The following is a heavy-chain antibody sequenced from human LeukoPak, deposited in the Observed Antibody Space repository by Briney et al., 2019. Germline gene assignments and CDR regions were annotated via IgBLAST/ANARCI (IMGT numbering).Heavy chain of an antibody. J-gene: IGHJ5*02. CDR3: ERDPAGTMNVNWFAP. D-gene: IGHD1-26*01. CDR1: GFTFSSYW. Sequence: PGGSLRLSCADSGFTFSSYWMHWVRQAPGKGLVWVSRINSDGSSTSYADSVKGRFTISRDNAKNTLHLQMNSLRAEDTAVYYCERDPAGTMNVNWFAPWGQGPLVTVSS. CDR2: INSDGSST. V-gene: IGHV3-74*01.